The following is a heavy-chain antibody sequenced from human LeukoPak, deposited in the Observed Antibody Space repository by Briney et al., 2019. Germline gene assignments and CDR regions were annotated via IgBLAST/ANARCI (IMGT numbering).Heavy chain of an antibody. Sequence: PGGSLRLSCAASGLTFSSYSMNWVRQAPGRGLEWVSYISSSSSTIYYADSVKGRFTISRDNAKNSLYLQMNSLRDEDTAVYYCARVPELCGGDRYSFFDYWGQGTLVTVSS. V-gene: IGHV3-48*02. D-gene: IGHD2-21*02. CDR1: GLTFSSYS. CDR2: ISSSSSTI. CDR3: ARVPELCGGDRYSFFDY. J-gene: IGHJ4*02.